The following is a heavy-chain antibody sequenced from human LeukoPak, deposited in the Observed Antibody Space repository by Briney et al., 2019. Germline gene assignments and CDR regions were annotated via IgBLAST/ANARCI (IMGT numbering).Heavy chain of an antibody. CDR3: ARDVGYYSY. V-gene: IGHV3-48*03. J-gene: IGHJ4*02. D-gene: IGHD3-22*01. CDR1: RFTFSSYE. Sequence: PGGSLRLSCAASRFTFSSYEVNWVRQAPGKGLEWLSFISSSGDTIYYADSVRGRFTISRDNAKNSLYLQMTSLRDEDTAVYYCARDVGYYSYWGQGTLVTVSS. CDR2: ISSSGDTI.